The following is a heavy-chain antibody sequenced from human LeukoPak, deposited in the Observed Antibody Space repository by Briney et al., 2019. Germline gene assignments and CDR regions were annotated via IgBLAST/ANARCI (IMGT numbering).Heavy chain of an antibody. J-gene: IGHJ5*02. D-gene: IGHD3-10*01. CDR3: AHRYYASSPFDP. CDR1: GFSFTSYA. V-gene: IGHV3-23*01. Sequence: GGSLGLSCAASGFSFTSYAMTWVRQAPGKGLEWVSEISTTGGSTYYADSVKGRFTISRDSSKNTLYLQMHSLRAEDTAVYYCAHRYYASSPFDPWGQGTLVTVSS. CDR2: ISTTGGST.